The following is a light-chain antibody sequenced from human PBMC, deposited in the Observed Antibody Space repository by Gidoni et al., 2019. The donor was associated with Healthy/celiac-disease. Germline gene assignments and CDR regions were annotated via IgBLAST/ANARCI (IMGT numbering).Light chain of an antibody. CDR1: QSVSSSY. J-gene: IGKJ2*03. Sequence: QSVSSSYLAWYQQKPGQAPRLLIYGASSRATGIPDRFSGSGSGTDVTLTISRLEPEDFAVYYCQQYGSSPYSFGQGTKLEIK. CDR2: GAS. V-gene: IGKV3-20*01. CDR3: QQYGSSPYS.